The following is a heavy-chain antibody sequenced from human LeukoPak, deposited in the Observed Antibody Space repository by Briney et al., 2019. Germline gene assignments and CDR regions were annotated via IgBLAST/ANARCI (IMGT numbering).Heavy chain of an antibody. J-gene: IGHJ3*02. CDR1: GGSISSYY. D-gene: IGHD5-18*01. CDR2: IYHSGST. CDR3: ATGGYSYGFVRTFDI. V-gene: IGHV4-59*04. Sequence: SETLSLTCTVSGGSISSYYWSWIRQPPGKGLEWIGSIYHSGSTYYNPSLKSRVTISVDTSKNQFSLKLSSVTAADTAVYYCATGGYSYGFVRTFDIWGQGTMVTVSS.